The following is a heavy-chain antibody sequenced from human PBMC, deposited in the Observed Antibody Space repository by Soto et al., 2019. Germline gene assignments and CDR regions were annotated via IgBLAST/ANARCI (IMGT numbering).Heavy chain of an antibody. D-gene: IGHD3-3*01. J-gene: IGHJ4*02. V-gene: IGHV4-34*01. CDR1: GGSFSGYY. Sequence: QVQLQQWGAGLLKPSETLSLTCAVYGGSFSGYYWSWIRQPPGKGLEWIGEINHSGSTNYNPSLKSRVPISVDTSKNQFALKLSSVTAADTAVYYCAREDYDFWSGYYGVEPIDYWGQGTLVTVSS. CDR3: AREDYDFWSGYYGVEPIDY. CDR2: INHSGST.